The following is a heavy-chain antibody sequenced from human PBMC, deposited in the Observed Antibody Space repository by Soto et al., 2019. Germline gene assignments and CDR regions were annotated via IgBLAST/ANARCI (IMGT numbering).Heavy chain of an antibody. CDR1: GFTFSSYA. D-gene: IGHD3-22*01. CDR3: AADYYDSSGYYLGFDY. V-gene: IGHV3-30-3*01. Sequence: QVQLVESGGGVVQPGRSLRLSCAASGFTFSSYAMHWVRQAPGKGLEWVAVISYDGSNKYYADSAKGRFTISRDNSKNTLYLQMNSLRAEDTAVYYCAADYYDSSGYYLGFDYWGQGTLVTVSS. CDR2: ISYDGSNK. J-gene: IGHJ4*02.